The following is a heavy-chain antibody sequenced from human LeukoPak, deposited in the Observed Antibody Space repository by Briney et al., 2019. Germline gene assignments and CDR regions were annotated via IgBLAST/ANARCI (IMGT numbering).Heavy chain of an antibody. CDR1: GYTFNDYY. CDR3: ATCSQKDYYDSSGYSSYYMDV. J-gene: IGHJ6*03. Sequence: ASVKVSCKVSGYTFNDYYMHWVQQAPGKGLEWMGLVDPEDGETIYAEKFQGRVTITADTSTDTAYMELSSLRSEDTAVYYCATCSQKDYYDSSGYSSYYMDVWGKGTTVTVSS. CDR2: VDPEDGET. D-gene: IGHD3-22*01. V-gene: IGHV1-69-2*01.